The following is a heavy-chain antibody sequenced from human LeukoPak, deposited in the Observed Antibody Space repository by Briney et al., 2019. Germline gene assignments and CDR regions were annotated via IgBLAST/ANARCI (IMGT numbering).Heavy chain of an antibody. CDR2: INPSGST. D-gene: IGHD6-13*01. CDR3: ARLLRYSSSWSRGGNWFDP. CDR1: GGSFSGYY. V-gene: IGHV4-34*01. J-gene: IGHJ5*02. Sequence: SETLSLTCAVHGGSFSGYYWSWIRQPPGKGLEWIGEINPSGSTNYNPSLKSRVTISVDTSKNQFSLKLSSVTAADTAVYYCARLLRYSSSWSRGGNWFDPWGQGTLVTVSS.